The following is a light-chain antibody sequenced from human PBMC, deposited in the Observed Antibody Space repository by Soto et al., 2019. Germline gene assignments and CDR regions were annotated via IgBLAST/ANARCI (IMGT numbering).Light chain of an antibody. Sequence: DIQMTQSPSTLSASVGDRVTITCRASQSISSWLAWYQQKPGKAPKLLIYDASSLESGVPSRFSGSGSGTEFTSTISSLQPDDFATYYCQQYNSYSGTFGQGTKVEIK. CDR1: QSISSW. CDR2: DAS. CDR3: QQYNSYSGT. J-gene: IGKJ1*01. V-gene: IGKV1-5*01.